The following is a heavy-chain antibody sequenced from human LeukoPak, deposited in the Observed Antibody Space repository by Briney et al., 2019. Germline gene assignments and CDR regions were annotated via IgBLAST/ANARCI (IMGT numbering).Heavy chain of an antibody. J-gene: IGHJ4*02. V-gene: IGHV1-69*05. CDR2: IIPIFGTA. Sequence: GASVKVSCKASGGTFSSYATSWVRQAPGQGLEWMGGIIPIFGTANYAQKLQGRVTMTTDTSTSTAYMELRSLRSDDTAVYYCARDADLAAAGIGMGYWGQGTLVTVSS. CDR3: ARDADLAAAGIGMGY. CDR1: GGTFSSYA. D-gene: IGHD6-13*01.